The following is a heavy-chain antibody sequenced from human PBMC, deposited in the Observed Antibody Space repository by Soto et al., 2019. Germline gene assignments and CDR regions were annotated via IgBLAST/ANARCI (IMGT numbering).Heavy chain of an antibody. CDR3: ARGQFHHVSNYYYALAV. Sequence: QVQLVQSGAEVKKPGSSVKVSCKASGGTFSSYAISWVRQAPGQGLEWMGGFIPMFNRPHSARKFQGRVTITADESTSPAYMDLSSLRSEDTAVYYCARGQFHHVSNYYYALAVWGQGTTVTVSS. CDR1: GGTFSSYA. J-gene: IGHJ6*02. V-gene: IGHV1-69*01. CDR2: FIPMFNRP.